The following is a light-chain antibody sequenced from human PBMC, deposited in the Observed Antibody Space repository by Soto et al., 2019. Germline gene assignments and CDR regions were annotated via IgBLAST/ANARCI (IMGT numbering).Light chain of an antibody. CDR1: QAINND. Sequence: DIQMTQSPSSLSASVGDRVTITCQASQAINNDLLWYQQKPGQLPKLLIYGASILETGVPSRFSGSGSGKHFTFTITSLQPEDIATYYCQQYDNVPTFGQGTKLEMK. V-gene: IGKV1-33*01. CDR2: GAS. J-gene: IGKJ2*01. CDR3: QQYDNVPT.